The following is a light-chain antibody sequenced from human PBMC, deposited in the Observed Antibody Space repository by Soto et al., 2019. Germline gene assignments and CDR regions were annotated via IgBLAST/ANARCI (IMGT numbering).Light chain of an antibody. V-gene: IGKV3-20*01. J-gene: IGKJ1*01. Sequence: EIVLTQSPGTLSLSPGERATLSCRASQSVSSSYVAWYQKKPGQAPRLLIYEASIRAIVIPDRFSGSGSETDFTLTISRLEPEDFAVYHCQQYGRSPPMFGQGSKVEIK. CDR3: QQYGRSPPM. CDR1: QSVSSSY. CDR2: EAS.